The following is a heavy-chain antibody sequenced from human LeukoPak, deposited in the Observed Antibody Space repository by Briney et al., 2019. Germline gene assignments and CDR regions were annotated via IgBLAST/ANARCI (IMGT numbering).Heavy chain of an antibody. Sequence: REASVKVSCKASGGTFSSYAISWVRQAPGQGLEWMGRIIPILGIANYAQKFQGRVTITADKSTSTANMELSSLRSEDTAVYYCARGVGGDGYNWGFFDYWGQGTLVTVSS. CDR2: IIPILGIA. V-gene: IGHV1-69*04. D-gene: IGHD5-24*01. CDR3: ARGVGGDGYNWGFFDY. CDR1: GGTFSSYA. J-gene: IGHJ4*02.